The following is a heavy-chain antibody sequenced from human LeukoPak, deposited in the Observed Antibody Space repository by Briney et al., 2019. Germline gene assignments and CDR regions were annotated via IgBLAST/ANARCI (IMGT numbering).Heavy chain of an antibody. J-gene: IGHJ4*02. CDR2: MAPRDDGA. CDR1: GYSFSNYH. Sequence: ASVKVSCKASGYSFSNYHVRWVRQAPGQGLEWVGIMAPRDDGATYAQKFQGRVTMTRDTSTSTLYMDLSSLRPEDTAVYYCAREVRTGIGATDYWGQGTLVTVSS. CDR3: AREVRTGIGATDY. V-gene: IGHV1-46*01. D-gene: IGHD1-26*01.